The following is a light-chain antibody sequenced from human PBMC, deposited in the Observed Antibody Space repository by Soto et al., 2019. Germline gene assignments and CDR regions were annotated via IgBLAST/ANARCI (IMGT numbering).Light chain of an antibody. CDR2: EVT. CDR3: MSYAGGNSVT. CDR1: DNDVGRYDY. J-gene: IGLJ2*01. Sequence: QSVLTQPPSASGSLGLSVTLSCSGTDNDVGRYDYVSWYQQHPGKAPKLLIYEVTKRPSGVPDRFSASKSGNSASLTVSGLQDEDEADYYFMSYAGGNSVTFGGGTKVTVL. V-gene: IGLV2-8*01.